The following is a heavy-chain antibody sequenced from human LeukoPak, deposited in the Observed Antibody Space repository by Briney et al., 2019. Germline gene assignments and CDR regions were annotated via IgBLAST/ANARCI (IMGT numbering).Heavy chain of an antibody. V-gene: IGHV3-11*04. CDR1: GGSISSSSYY. D-gene: IGHD4-23*01. CDR3: ARGQDTVVTSRDAFDI. CDR2: ISSSGSTI. Sequence: LSLTCTVSGGSISSSSYYWGWIRQPPGKGLEWVSYISSSGSTIYYADSVKGRFTISRDNAKKSLYAQMNSLRAEDTAVYYCARGQDTVVTSRDAFDIWGQGTMVTVSS. J-gene: IGHJ3*02.